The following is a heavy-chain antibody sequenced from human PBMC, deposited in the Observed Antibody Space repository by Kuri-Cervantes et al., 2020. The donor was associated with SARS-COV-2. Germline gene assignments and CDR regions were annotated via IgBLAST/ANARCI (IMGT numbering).Heavy chain of an antibody. V-gene: IGHV4-4*02. CDR1: GGSISSSNW. J-gene: IGHJ4*02. D-gene: IGHD3-22*01. CDR3: ARGRTSGYYYYFDY. Sequence: SETLSLTCAVSGGSISSSNWWSWVRQPPGKGLEWIGEIYHSGSTNYNPSLKSRVTISVDRSKNQFSLKLSSVTAADTAVYYCARGRTSGYYYYFDYWGQGTLVTVSS. CDR2: IYHSGST.